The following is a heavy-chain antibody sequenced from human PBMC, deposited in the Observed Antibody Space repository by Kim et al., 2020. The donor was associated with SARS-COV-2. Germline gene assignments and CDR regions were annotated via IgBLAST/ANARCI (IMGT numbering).Heavy chain of an antibody. J-gene: IGHJ6*02. V-gene: IGHV1-2*02. CDR1: GYTFTGYY. Sequence: ASVKVSCKASGYTFTGYYMHWVRQAPGQGLEWMGWINPNSGGTNYAQKFQGRVTMTRDTSISTAYMELSRLRSDDTAVYYCAREYSSSSAYYYYYGMDVWGQGSKVTVSS. CDR2: INPNSGGT. D-gene: IGHD6-6*01. CDR3: AREYSSSSAYYYYYGMDV.